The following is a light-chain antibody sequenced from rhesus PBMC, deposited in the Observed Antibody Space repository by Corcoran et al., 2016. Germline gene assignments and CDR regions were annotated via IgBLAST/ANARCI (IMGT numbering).Light chain of an antibody. CDR2: RAS. J-gene: IGKJ1*01. Sequence: DIQMTQSPSSLSASVGDRVTISCRASQDISNWMGWYQQKPGKAPKLLIYRASNLETGVPLRFSGSGTGTDFILTISRLQPEDIATYYCQRHDTSPWTFGQGTKVEIQ. CDR1: QDISNW. V-gene: IGKV1-69*01. CDR3: QRHDTSPWT.